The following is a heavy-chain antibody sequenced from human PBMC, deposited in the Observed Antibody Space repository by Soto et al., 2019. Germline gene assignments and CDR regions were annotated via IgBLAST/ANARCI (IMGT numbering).Heavy chain of an antibody. CDR2: ISGSGGST. J-gene: IGHJ6*02. CDR1: GFTFSSYA. Sequence: GGSLRLSCAASGFTFSSYAMSWVRQAPGKGLEWVSAISGSGGSTYYADSVKGRFTISRDNSKNTLYLQMNSLRADDTAVYYCARFGSDYYYYYGMDVWGQGTTVTVSS. D-gene: IGHD3-10*01. CDR3: ARFGSDYYYYYGMDV. V-gene: IGHV3-23*01.